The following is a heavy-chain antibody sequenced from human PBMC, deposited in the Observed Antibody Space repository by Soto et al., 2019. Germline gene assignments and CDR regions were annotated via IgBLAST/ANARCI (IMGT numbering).Heavy chain of an antibody. CDR3: ARDMWSTTDYYYVMDV. V-gene: IGHV3-74*01. J-gene: IGHJ6*02. CDR1: GFTLSNYW. D-gene: IGHD2-21*01. Sequence: GGSLRLSCAAYGFTLSNYWMHWVRRAPGKGLVWVSRINSDGRNTPYADSVKDRFTISRDNAKNTLYLQMDSLRDEDTAVYFCARDMWSTTDYYYVMDVWGQGTTVTVSS. CDR2: INSDGRNT.